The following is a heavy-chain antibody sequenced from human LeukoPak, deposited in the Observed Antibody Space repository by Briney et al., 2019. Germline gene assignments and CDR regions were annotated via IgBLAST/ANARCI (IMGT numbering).Heavy chain of an antibody. V-gene: IGHV3-30-3*01. D-gene: IGHD2-21*02. CDR2: ISYDGSNK. CDR3: ARTPQDCAYYFDY. CDR1: GFTFSSYA. J-gene: IGHJ4*02. Sequence: GGSLRLSCAASGFTFSSYAMHWVRQAPGKGLEWVAVISYDGSNKYYADSVKGRFTISRDNSKNTLYLQMNSLRAEDTAVYYCARTPQDCAYYFDYWGQGTLVTVSS.